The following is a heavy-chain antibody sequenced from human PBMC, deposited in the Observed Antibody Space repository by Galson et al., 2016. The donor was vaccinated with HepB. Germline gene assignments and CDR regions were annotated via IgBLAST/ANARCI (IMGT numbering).Heavy chain of an antibody. Sequence: PALVKPTQTLTLTCTFSGFSLSTSGVGVGWIRQPPGKALEWLAVIYWDDDKRYSPSLKSRLTITKDTSKDQVALTMTNMDPVDTATYYCAHTTGGDTFGGIIVTSSYYFDYWGQGTLVTVSS. CDR3: AHTTGGDTFGGIIVTSSYYFDY. V-gene: IGHV2-5*02. CDR1: GFSLSTSGVG. CDR2: IYWDDDK. D-gene: IGHD3-16*02. J-gene: IGHJ4*02.